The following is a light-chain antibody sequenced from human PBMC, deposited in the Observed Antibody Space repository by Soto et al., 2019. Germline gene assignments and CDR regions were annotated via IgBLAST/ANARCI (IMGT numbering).Light chain of an antibody. Sequence: EVVMTQSPATLSVSPGERVTLSCRSSQSVADNLAWFQQKPGQGPRLLIYGASTRATGIPARFSGSGSETDFTLTISSLRSEDSAVYHCQQYNNWPITFGQGTRREIK. J-gene: IGKJ5*01. CDR2: GAS. V-gene: IGKV3-15*01. CDR1: QSVADN. CDR3: QQYNNWPIT.